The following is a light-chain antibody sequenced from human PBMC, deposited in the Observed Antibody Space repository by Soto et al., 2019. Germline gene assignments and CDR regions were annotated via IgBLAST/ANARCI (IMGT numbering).Light chain of an antibody. CDR2: EVS. CDR1: HSDVGTYNY. V-gene: IGLV2-14*01. Sequence: QSALTQPASVSGSPGQSITISCTGTHSDVGTYNYVSWYQQHPGKAPKFVVYEVSDRPSGVSDRFSGSKSGNTASLTISGLQAEDEADYYCSSYTTSSTLVFGGGTKLTVL. J-gene: IGLJ2*01. CDR3: SSYTTSSTLV.